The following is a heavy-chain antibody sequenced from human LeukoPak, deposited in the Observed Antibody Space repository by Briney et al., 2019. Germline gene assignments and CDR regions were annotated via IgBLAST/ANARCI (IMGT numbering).Heavy chain of an antibody. CDR3: ARGPYPYGDYVPLYNWFDP. J-gene: IGHJ5*02. Sequence: ASVKVSCKASGYTFTGYYMHWARQAPGQGLEWMGRINPNSGGTNYAQKFQGRVTMTRDTSISTAYMELSRLRSDDTAVYYCARGPYPYGDYVPLYNWFDPWGQGTLVTVSS. V-gene: IGHV1-2*06. CDR2: INPNSGGT. CDR1: GYTFTGYY. D-gene: IGHD4-17*01.